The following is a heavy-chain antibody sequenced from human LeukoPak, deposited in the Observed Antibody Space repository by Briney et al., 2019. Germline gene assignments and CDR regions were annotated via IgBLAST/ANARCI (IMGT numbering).Heavy chain of an antibody. D-gene: IGHD1-26*01. Sequence: SETLSLTCAVYGGSFSGYYWSWIRQPPGKGLEWIGEINHSGSTNYNPSLKSRVTISVDTSKNQFSLKLSSVTAADTAVYYCARGVGGSYSPYFDYWGQGTLVTVSS. J-gene: IGHJ4*02. V-gene: IGHV4-34*01. CDR2: INHSGST. CDR3: ARGVGGSYSPYFDY. CDR1: GGSFSGYY.